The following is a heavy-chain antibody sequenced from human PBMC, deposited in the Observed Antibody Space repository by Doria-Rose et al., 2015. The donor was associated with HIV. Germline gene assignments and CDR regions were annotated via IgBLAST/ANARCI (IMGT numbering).Heavy chain of an antibody. V-gene: IGHV3-30-3*01. J-gene: IGHJ6*02. Sequence: QVQLVQSGGGVVQPGKSLRLSCAASGFSFSNYAIHWVRQPPGRGLEWVTVISYDGSNKFYADSVKGRLTISRDNSKNTLYLQMNSLRPEDTAVYYCARDLFPRYSGYDYLSRDCAMDVWGQGTTVTVSS. CDR1: GFSFSNYA. D-gene: IGHD5-12*01. CDR2: ISYDGSNK. CDR3: ARDLFPRYSGYDYLSRDCAMDV.